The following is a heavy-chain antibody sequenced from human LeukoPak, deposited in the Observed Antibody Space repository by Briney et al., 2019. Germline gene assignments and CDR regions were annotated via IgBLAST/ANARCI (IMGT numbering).Heavy chain of an antibody. CDR2: INHSGST. CDR3: ARAMIRRENYYYGMDV. J-gene: IGHJ6*02. V-gene: IGHV4-34*01. Sequence: SETLSLTCAVYGGSFSGYYWSWIRQPPGKGLEWIGEINHSGSTNYNPSLKSRVTISVDTFKNQFSLKLSSVTAADTAVYYCARAMIRRENYYYGMDVWGQGTTVTVSS. D-gene: IGHD3-22*01. CDR1: GGSFSGYY.